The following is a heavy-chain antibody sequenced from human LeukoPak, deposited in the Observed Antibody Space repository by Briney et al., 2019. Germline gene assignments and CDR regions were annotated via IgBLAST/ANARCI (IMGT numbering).Heavy chain of an antibody. Sequence: GGSLRLSCAASGFTFSSYGMHWVRQAPGKGLEWVAVIWYDGSNKYYADSVKGRFTISRDNSKNTLYLQMNSLRAEDTAVYYCAKDRDSEWLVGYYFDYWGQGTLVTVSS. CDR3: AKDRDSEWLVGYYFDY. CDR2: IWYDGSNK. V-gene: IGHV3-33*06. J-gene: IGHJ4*02. D-gene: IGHD6-19*01. CDR1: GFTFSSYG.